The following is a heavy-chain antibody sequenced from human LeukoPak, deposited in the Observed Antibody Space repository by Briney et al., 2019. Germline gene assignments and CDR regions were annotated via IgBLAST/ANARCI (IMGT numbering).Heavy chain of an antibody. CDR3: ARDGRALLRDFDY. CDR1: GFTFSSYV. D-gene: IGHD1-26*01. Sequence: GGSLRLSCAASGFTFSSYVIRWVRQAPGKGLEWVAGIWYDGSNYYYADSVKGRFTISRDNSKNTLYLQMNSLRAEDTGVYYCARDGRALLRDFDYWGQGTLVTVSS. CDR2: IWYDGSNY. V-gene: IGHV3-33*01. J-gene: IGHJ4*02.